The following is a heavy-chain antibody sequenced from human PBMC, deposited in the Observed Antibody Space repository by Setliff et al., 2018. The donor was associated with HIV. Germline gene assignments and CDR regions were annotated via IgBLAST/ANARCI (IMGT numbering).Heavy chain of an antibody. Sequence: SETLSLTCTVSGDSISSGSYFWIWIRQPAGKGLEWIGRISASGTTNYNPSLKGRVTISVDTSKNQFSLKLSSVTAADTAIYYCAREDSSSWYSSLSFWGQGTLVTVSS. CDR3: AREDSSSWYSSLSF. V-gene: IGHV4-61*02. J-gene: IGHJ1*01. D-gene: IGHD6-13*01. CDR1: GDSISSGSYF. CDR2: ISASGTT.